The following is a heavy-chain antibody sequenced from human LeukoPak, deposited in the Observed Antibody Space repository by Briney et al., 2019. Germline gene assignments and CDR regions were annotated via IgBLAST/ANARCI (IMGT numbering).Heavy chain of an antibody. CDR3: ARSRGERRSFDI. V-gene: IGHV4-59*01. CDR2: IYYSGST. CDR1: GGAISRYY. D-gene: IGHD1-1*01. Sequence: SEALSLTCSGSGGAISRYYWRWVRQPPGEGLEWIGYIYYSGSTNYNPSLKSRVTISVDTSKNQFSLNLSSVTAADTAVYYCARSRGERRSFDIWGQGTMVTVSS. J-gene: IGHJ3*02.